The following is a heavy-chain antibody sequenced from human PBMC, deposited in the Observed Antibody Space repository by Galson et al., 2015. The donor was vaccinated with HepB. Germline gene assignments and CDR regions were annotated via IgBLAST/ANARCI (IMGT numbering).Heavy chain of an antibody. CDR2: ISSSSSYI. V-gene: IGHV3-21*01. CDR1: GFTFSSYS. Sequence: SLRLSCAASGFTFSSYSMNWVRQAPGKGLEWVSSISSSSSYIYYADSVKGRFTISRDNAKNSLYLQMNSLRAEDTAVYYCARDPYDFWSGYYRNYYGMDVWGQGTTVTVSS. CDR3: ARDPYDFWSGYYRNYYGMDV. D-gene: IGHD3-3*01. J-gene: IGHJ6*02.